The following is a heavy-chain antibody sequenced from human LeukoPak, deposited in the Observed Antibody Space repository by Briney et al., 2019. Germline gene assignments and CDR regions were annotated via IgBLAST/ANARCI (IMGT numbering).Heavy chain of an antibody. J-gene: IGHJ4*02. CDR3: AKGAMPYYDGSGYNYFDY. CDR2: INPKNGDT. Sequence: GPVKVCCKASGYSFTDHSMHWVRQAPGQGLEWMGWINPKNGDTNYAQNFQGRVTMTRDTSISTVYMEVSWLRSDDTAVYYCAKGAMPYYDGSGYNYFDYWGQGTTVPGSS. D-gene: IGHD3-22*01. CDR1: GYSFTDHS. V-gene: IGHV1-2*02.